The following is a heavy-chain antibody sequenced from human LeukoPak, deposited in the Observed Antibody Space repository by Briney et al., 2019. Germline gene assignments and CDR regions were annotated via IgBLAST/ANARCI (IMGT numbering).Heavy chain of an antibody. CDR1: GGTFSSYA. CDR3: AREGVVVVPAARHNWFDP. CDR2: IIPIFGTA. D-gene: IGHD2-2*01. J-gene: IGHJ5*02. Sequence: SVKVSCKASGGTFSSYAISWVRQAPGQGLEWMGGIIPIFGTANYAQKFQGRVTITADESTSTAYMELSSLRSEDTAVYYCAREGVVVVPAARHNWFDPWGPGTLVTVSS. V-gene: IGHV1-69*01.